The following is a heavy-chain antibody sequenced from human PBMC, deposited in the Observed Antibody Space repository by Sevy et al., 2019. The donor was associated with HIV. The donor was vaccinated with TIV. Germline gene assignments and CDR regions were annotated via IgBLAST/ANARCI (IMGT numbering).Heavy chain of an antibody. D-gene: IGHD4-17*01. V-gene: IGHV3-7*01. CDR1: GFTFSKYW. J-gene: IGHJ6*03. Sequence: GGSLRLSCAASGFTFSKYWMSWVRQAPGKGLEWVANIQEDGSGKYYVDAVKGRFTISRDNAKNSRYLQMNSLRAEDTAVYYCATDPFSVTSSNDYMDGWGKGTTVTVSS. CDR3: ATDPFSVTSSNDYMDG. CDR2: IQEDGSGK.